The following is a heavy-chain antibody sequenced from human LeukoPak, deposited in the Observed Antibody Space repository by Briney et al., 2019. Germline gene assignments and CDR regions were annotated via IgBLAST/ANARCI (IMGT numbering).Heavy chain of an antibody. V-gene: IGHV1-69*05. D-gene: IGHD2-2*01. CDR1: GGTFSSYA. J-gene: IGHJ4*02. Sequence: ASVKVSCKASGGTFSSYAISWVRQAPGQGLEWMGGIIPIFGTANYAQKFQDRVTITTDESTSTAYMELSSLRSEDTAVYYCARVGAVVVPALDYWGQGTLVTVSS. CDR3: ARVGAVVVPALDY. CDR2: IIPIFGTA.